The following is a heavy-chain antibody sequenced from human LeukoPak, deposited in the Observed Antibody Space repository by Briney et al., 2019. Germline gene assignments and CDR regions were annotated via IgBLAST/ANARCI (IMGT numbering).Heavy chain of an antibody. J-gene: IGHJ6*03. D-gene: IGHD6-13*01. V-gene: IGHV5-51*01. CDR2: IYPGDSDT. Sequence: GESLKISCKGSGYSFTSYWIGWVRQMPGKGLEWMGIIYPGDSDTRYSPSFQGQVTISADKSISTAYLQWSSLKASDTAMYYCARSPYSSLYYYYYMDVWGKGTTVTISS. CDR1: GYSFTSYW. CDR3: ARSPYSSLYYYYYMDV.